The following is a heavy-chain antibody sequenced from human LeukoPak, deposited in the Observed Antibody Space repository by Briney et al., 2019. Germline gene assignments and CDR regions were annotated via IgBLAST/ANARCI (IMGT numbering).Heavy chain of an antibody. J-gene: IGHJ5*02. CDR2: IYYSGST. D-gene: IGHD2-15*01. V-gene: IGHV4-39*07. Sequence: PSETLSLTCTVSGGSISSSSYYWGWIRQPPGKGLEWIGNIYYSGSTYYTPSLKSRVTISLDTSKNQFSLKLSSVTAADTAVYYCARAYCSGGSCYSSRGMFDPWGQGTLVTVSS. CDR3: ARAYCSGGSCYSSRGMFDP. CDR1: GGSISSSSYY.